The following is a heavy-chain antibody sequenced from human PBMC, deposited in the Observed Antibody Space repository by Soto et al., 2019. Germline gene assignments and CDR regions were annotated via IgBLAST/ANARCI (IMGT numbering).Heavy chain of an antibody. J-gene: IGHJ4*02. Sequence: SQTLSLTCAISGDSVSSNSAAWNWIRQSPSRGLEWLGRTYYRSKWYNDYAVSVKSRITINPDTPKNQFSLQLNSVTPEDTAVYYCARGLTSSYGYKPQPLDYWGQGTLVTVST. CDR3: ARGLTSSYGYKPQPLDY. D-gene: IGHD5-18*01. CDR2: TYYRSKWYN. CDR1: GDSVSSNSAA. V-gene: IGHV6-1*01.